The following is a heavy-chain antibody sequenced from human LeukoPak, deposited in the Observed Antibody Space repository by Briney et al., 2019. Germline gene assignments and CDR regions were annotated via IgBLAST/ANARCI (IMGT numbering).Heavy chain of an antibody. CDR1: GGSISTFC. D-gene: IGHD6-19*01. Sequence: PSETLSLTCTVSGGSISTFCWTWIRQPAGKGLEWIGRIYTSGSTNYNASLKSRVTMSVDTSKNQFSLKLSSVTAADTAVYYCARESETVAGRGLDYWGQGTLVTVSS. CDR2: IYTSGST. V-gene: IGHV4-4*07. CDR3: ARESETVAGRGLDY. J-gene: IGHJ4*02.